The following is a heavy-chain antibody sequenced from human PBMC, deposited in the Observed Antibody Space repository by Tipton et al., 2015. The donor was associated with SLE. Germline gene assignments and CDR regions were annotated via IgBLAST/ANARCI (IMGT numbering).Heavy chain of an antibody. CDR1: GFTFSSYS. Sequence: SLRLSCAASGFTFSSYSMNWVRQAPGKGLEWVSSISSSSSYLYYADSVKGRFTISRDNAKNSLYLQMNSLRAEDTAVYYCARDEARAFDIWGQGTMVTVSS. CDR2: ISSSSSYL. V-gene: IGHV3-21*03. J-gene: IGHJ3*02. CDR3: ARDEARAFDI.